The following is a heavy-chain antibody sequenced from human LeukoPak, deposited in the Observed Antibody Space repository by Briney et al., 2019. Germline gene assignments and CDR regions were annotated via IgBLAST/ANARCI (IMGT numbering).Heavy chain of an antibody. Sequence: PGGSLRLSCAASVFTFSKYWMLWVRQAPGKGRESVSRINTDGTVTTYADSVRGRFTVSRDNADNTMFLQMNSVRDEDTAVYYCATKQWLAPPPDSWGQGTPVTVSS. CDR1: VFTFSKYW. V-gene: IGHV3-74*01. D-gene: IGHD6-19*01. CDR2: INTDGTVT. CDR3: ATKQWLAPPPDS. J-gene: IGHJ4*02.